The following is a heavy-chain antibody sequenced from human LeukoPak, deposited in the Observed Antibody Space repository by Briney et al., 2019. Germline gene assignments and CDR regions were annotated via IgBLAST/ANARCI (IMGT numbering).Heavy chain of an antibody. CDR1: GSTFSSYG. D-gene: IGHD1-14*01. CDR2: ISYGGSNK. CDR3: VAEIPDY. V-gene: IGHV3-30*03. J-gene: IGHJ4*02. Sequence: GGSLRLSCAASGSTFSSYGMSWVRQAPGKGLEWVAVISYGGSNKYYADSVKGRFTISRDNSKNTLYLQMNSLRAEDTAVYYCVAEIPDYWGQGTLVTVSS.